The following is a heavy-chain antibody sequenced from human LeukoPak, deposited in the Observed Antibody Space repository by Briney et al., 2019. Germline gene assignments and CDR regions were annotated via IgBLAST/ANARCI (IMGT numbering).Heavy chain of an antibody. V-gene: IGHV1-69*13. Sequence: SVKVSCKASGGTFSSYAISWVRQAPGQGLEWMGGIIPIFGTANYAQKFQGRVTITADESTSTAYMELSSLRSEDTAVYYCARGSYYYDSSGYYYPLDYWGQGTLVTVSS. CDR1: GGTFSSYA. CDR2: IIPIFGTA. J-gene: IGHJ4*02. CDR3: ARGSYYYDSSGYYYPLDY. D-gene: IGHD3-22*01.